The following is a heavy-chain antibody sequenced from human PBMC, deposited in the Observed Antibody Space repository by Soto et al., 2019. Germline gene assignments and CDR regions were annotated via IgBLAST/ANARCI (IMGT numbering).Heavy chain of an antibody. J-gene: IGHJ4*02. CDR2: IYYSGST. Sequence: SLTRTVSGETVCSARSYWALINQTPGKGLEWIGTIYYSGSTYYNPSLKSRVTMSVDTSKSQCSRKLSSVTAEDTAVYNGARQKRGIYTYLDFWRQRSLDIVSS. V-gene: IGHV4-39*01. CDR3: ARQKRGIYTYLDF. D-gene: IGHD7-27*01. CDR1: GETVCSARSY.